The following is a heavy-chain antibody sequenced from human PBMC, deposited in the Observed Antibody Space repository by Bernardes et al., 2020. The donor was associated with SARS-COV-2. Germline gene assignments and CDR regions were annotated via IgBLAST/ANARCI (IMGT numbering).Heavy chain of an antibody. CDR2: INPFGGST. Sequence: ASVKVSCKASGYTFTSNYMHWVRQAPGQGLEWMGAINPFGGSTSYAQKFQGRATMTRDASTSTVYMELSSLRSEDTAVYYCARGYCGGDSCLDYFDYWGQGTLVTVSS. CDR3: ARGYCGGDSCLDYFDY. J-gene: IGHJ4*02. CDR1: GYTFTSNY. D-gene: IGHD2-21*01. V-gene: IGHV1-46*01.